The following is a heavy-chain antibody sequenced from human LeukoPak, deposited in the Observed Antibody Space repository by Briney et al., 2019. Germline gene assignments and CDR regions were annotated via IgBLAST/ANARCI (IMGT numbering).Heavy chain of an antibody. V-gene: IGHV1-69*13. CDR3: ARAGSSGYQRDP. CDR2: IIPIFGTA. J-gene: IGHJ5*02. Sequence: ASVKVSCKASGGTFSSYAISWVRQAPGQGLEWMGGIIPIFGTANYAQKFQGRVTITADESTSTAYMELSSLRSEDTAVYYCARAGSSGYQRDPWGQGTLVTVSS. D-gene: IGHD6-19*01. CDR1: GGTFSSYA.